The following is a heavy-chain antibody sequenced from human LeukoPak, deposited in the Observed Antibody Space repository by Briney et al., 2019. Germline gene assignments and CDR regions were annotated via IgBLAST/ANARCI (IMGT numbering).Heavy chain of an antibody. CDR1: GFSFSSYE. CDR3: AREDIIQLWAAFDP. V-gene: IGHV3-48*03. D-gene: IGHD5-18*01. Sequence: GGSLRLSCAASGFSFSSYEMNWVRQAPGKGLEWVSYISSSGSTRYYADSVKGRFTISRDNAKNPLYLQMNSLRAEDTAVYYCAREDIIQLWAAFDPWGQGTLVTVSS. J-gene: IGHJ5*02. CDR2: ISSSGSTR.